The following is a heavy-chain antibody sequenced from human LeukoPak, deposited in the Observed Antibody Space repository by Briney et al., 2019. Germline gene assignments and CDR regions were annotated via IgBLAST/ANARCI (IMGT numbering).Heavy chain of an antibody. D-gene: IGHD1-1*01. CDR1: GSTFSNAW. Sequence: GGSLRLSCAASGSTFSNAWMSWVRQAPGKGLEWVGRIKSKTDGGTTDYAAPVKGRFTISRDDSKNTLYLQMNSLKTEDTAVYYCTTGYNWNDDLDYWGQGTLVTVSS. CDR2: IKSKTDGGTT. CDR3: TTGYNWNDDLDY. J-gene: IGHJ4*02. V-gene: IGHV3-15*01.